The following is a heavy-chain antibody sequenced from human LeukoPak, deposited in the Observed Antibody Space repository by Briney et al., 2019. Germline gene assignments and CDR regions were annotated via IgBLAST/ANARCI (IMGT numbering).Heavy chain of an antibody. CDR3: ARRSGYDYILDY. D-gene: IGHD5-12*01. CDR1: GGSISSGDYY. Sequence: PSETLSLTCTVSGGSISSGDYYWSWIRQPPGKGLEWIGEINHSGSTNYNPSLKSRVTISVDTSKNQFSLKLSSVTAADTAVYYCARRSGYDYILDYWGQGTLVTVSS. J-gene: IGHJ4*02. V-gene: IGHV4-39*07. CDR2: INHSGST.